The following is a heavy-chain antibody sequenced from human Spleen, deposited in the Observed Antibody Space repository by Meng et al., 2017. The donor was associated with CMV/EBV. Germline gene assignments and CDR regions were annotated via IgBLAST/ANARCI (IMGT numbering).Heavy chain of an antibody. Sequence: SVKVSCKASGGSFSSYAYTWVRQAPGQGLEWAGGIIPIIGTTHYAQRFQGRVTLTADKSTATTYMDLSRLTSEDTAVYYCARAHDFNWYDPWGQGTLVTVSS. CDR3: ARAHDFNWYDP. CDR1: GGSFSSYA. CDR2: IIPIIGTT. J-gene: IGHJ5*02. V-gene: IGHV1-69*06. D-gene: IGHD1-1*01.